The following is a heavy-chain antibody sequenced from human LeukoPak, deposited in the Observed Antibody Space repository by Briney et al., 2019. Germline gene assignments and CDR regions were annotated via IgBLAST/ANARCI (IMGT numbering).Heavy chain of an antibody. CDR3: ARVRGSQRAFDI. V-gene: IGHV1-2*02. CDR2: INPNSGGT. CDR1: GYTFTGYY. J-gene: IGHJ3*02. Sequence: ASVKVSCKASGYTFTGYYMHWVRQAPGQGREWMGWINPNSGGTNYAQKFQGRVTITRDTSISTAYMELSRLRSDDTAVYYCARVRGSQRAFDIWGQGTMVTVSS. D-gene: IGHD3-10*01.